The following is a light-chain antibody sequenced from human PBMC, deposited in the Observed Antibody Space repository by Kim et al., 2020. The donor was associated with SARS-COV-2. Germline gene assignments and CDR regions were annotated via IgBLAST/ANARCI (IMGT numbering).Light chain of an antibody. J-gene: IGLJ2*01. CDR3: SSYTSSSTRV. CDR2: DVS. Sequence: GQSITISCTGTSIDVVCYTYVSWYQQHPGRAPKLMIYDVSNRPSGVSNRFSGSKSGNTASLTISGLQAEDEADYYCSSYTSSSTRVFGGGTQLTVL. CDR1: SIDVVCYTY. V-gene: IGLV2-14*03.